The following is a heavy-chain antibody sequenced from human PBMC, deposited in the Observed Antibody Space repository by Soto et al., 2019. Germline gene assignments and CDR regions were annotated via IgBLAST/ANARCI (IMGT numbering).Heavy chain of an antibody. Sequence: PLESLKISCKGSGYSFTSYWIGWVRQMPGKGLEWMGVIYPGDSDTRYSPSFQGQVTISADKSISTAYLQWSSLKASDTAMYYCESQKHRYNWNYADAFDIWGQGTMVTVSS. V-gene: IGHV5-51*01. CDR3: ESQKHRYNWNYADAFDI. D-gene: IGHD1-7*01. CDR2: IYPGDSDT. CDR1: GYSFTSYW. J-gene: IGHJ3*02.